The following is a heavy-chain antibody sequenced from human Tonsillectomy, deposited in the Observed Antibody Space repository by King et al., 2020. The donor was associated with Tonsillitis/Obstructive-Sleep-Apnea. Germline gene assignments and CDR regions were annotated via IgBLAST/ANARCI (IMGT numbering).Heavy chain of an antibody. V-gene: IGHV5-51*01. CDR3: ARYRITGTTSYAF. D-gene: IGHD1-20*01. CDR1: GYSFSNYW. J-gene: IGHJ4*02. Sequence: VQLVESGAEVKKPGESLKISCTGSGYSFSNYWIGWVRQMPGKGLEWMGIIYPGDSDTRYSPSFEGQVTISADRSISTTYLQWISLKASDTAMYYCARYRITGTTSYAFWGQGTLVTVAS. CDR2: IYPGDSDT.